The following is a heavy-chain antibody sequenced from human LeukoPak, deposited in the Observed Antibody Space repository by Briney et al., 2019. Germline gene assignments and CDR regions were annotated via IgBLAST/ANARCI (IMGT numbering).Heavy chain of an antibody. Sequence: ASVKVSCKASGYTFTGYYMHWVRQAPGQGLEWMGWINPNSGGTNYAQKFQGRVTMTRDTSISTAYMELSSLRSEDTAVYYCARELYYDSSGPYDYWGQGTLVTVSS. CDR1: GYTFTGYY. V-gene: IGHV1-2*02. CDR3: ARELYYDSSGPYDY. D-gene: IGHD3-22*01. CDR2: INPNSGGT. J-gene: IGHJ4*02.